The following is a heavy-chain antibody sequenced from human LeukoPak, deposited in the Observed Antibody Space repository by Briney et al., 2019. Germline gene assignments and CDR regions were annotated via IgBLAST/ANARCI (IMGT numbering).Heavy chain of an antibody. Sequence: GGSLRLSCAASGFTFSSYSMNWVRQAPGKGLEWVSSISSSSSYIYYADSVKGRFTISRDNAKNSLYLQMNSLRAEDTAVYYCARSELLIEIYSSSSDYWGQGTLITVSS. D-gene: IGHD6-6*01. CDR3: ARSELLIEIYSSSSDY. CDR1: GFTFSSYS. V-gene: IGHV3-21*01. CDR2: ISSSSSYI. J-gene: IGHJ4*02.